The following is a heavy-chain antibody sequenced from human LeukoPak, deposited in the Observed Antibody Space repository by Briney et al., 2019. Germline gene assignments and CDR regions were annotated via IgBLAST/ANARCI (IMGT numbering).Heavy chain of an antibody. CDR2: ISCSGSTI. J-gene: IGHJ4*02. V-gene: IGHV3-48*04. D-gene: IGHD6-13*01. CDR1: GFTFSSYG. Sequence: GGSLRLSCAASGFTFSSYGMNWVRQAPGKGLEWVSFISCSGSTIYYADSVKGRFTISRDNAKNSLYLQMNSLRAEDTAVYYCARDARQQLVEKFDYWGQGTLVTVSS. CDR3: ARDARQQLVEKFDY.